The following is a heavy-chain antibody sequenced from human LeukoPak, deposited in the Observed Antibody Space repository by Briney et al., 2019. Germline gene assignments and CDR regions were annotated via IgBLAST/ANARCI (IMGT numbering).Heavy chain of an antibody. D-gene: IGHD5-18*01. CDR1: GFTFSSYS. J-gene: IGHJ6*02. V-gene: IGHV3-48*02. CDR3: AKSWDTAIGPCYYYGMDV. Sequence: PGGSLRLSCAASGFTFSSYSMNWVRQAPGKGLEWVSYISSSSSTIYYADSVKGRFTISRDNAKNSLYLQMNSLRDEDTAVYYCAKSWDTAIGPCYYYGMDVWGRGTTVTVSS. CDR2: ISSSSSTI.